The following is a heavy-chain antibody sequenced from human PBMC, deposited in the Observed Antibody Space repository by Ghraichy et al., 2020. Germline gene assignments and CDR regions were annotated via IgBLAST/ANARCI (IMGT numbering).Heavy chain of an antibody. J-gene: IGHJ4*02. CDR3: ARLFGSGSYSPEDVDY. V-gene: IGHV3-7*01. Sequence: GGSLRLSCAASGFTFSSFWMHWVRQAPGKGLEWVANIKPDGGEEYYVDSVKGRFTISRDNAKNSLYLQMNSLRAEDTAVYYCARLFGSGSYSPEDVDYWGRGTLVTVSS. CDR2: IKPDGGEE. D-gene: IGHD3-10*01. CDR1: GFTFSSFW.